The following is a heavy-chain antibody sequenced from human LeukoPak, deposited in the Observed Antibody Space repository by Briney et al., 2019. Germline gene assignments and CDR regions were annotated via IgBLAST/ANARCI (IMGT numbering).Heavy chain of an antibody. CDR3: ARIIPGEATGDY. D-gene: IGHD7-27*01. CDR1: GFTFSSYS. J-gene: IGHJ4*02. Sequence: GGSLTLSCAASGFTFSSYSMNWVRQAPGKGLEWVSSISSSGSYIYYADSVKGRFTISRDNAKNSLYLQMNSLRAEDTAVYYCARIIPGEATGDYWGQGTLVTVSS. V-gene: IGHV3-21*01. CDR2: ISSSGSYI.